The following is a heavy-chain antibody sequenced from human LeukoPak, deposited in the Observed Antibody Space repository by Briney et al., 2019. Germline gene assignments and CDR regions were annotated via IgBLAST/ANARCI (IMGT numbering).Heavy chain of an antibody. CDR1: GGSISSYY. CDR2: IYTSGST. J-gene: IGHJ4*02. V-gene: IGHV4-4*07. D-gene: IGHD6-19*01. Sequence: SETLSLTCTVSGGSISSYYWSWIRQPAGKGLEWIGRIYTSGSTNYTPSPKSRVTMSVDTSKNQFSLKLSSVTAADTAVYYCARSIAVAGDYYFDYWGQGTLVTVSS. CDR3: ARSIAVAGDYYFDY.